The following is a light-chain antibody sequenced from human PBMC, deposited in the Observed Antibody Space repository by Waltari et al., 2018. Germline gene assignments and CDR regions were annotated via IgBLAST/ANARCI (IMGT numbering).Light chain of an antibody. J-gene: IGLJ2*01. CDR3: QTWDITTYVV. CDR1: NFGHKL. V-gene: IGLV3-1*01. Sequence: SYELTQPPSVSVSPGETATIPCSGHNFGHKLASWYQHKPGQSPVLVIHEDTKRPSGIPELFSGSTSGHTATLTISGTQAMDEADYYCQTWDITTYVVFGGGTKLTVL. CDR2: EDT.